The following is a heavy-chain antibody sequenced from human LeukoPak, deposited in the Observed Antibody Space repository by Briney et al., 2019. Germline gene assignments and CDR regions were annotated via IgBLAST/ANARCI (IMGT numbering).Heavy chain of an antibody. Sequence: GASVKVSCEASGYTFTSYGISWVRQAPGQGLEWMGWISAYNGNTNYAQKLQGRVTMTTDTSTSTAYMELRSLRSDDTAVYYCARAGMVRGVYYFDYWGQGTLVTVSS. CDR3: ARAGMVRGVYYFDY. J-gene: IGHJ4*02. V-gene: IGHV1-18*01. D-gene: IGHD3-10*01. CDR2: ISAYNGNT. CDR1: GYTFTSYG.